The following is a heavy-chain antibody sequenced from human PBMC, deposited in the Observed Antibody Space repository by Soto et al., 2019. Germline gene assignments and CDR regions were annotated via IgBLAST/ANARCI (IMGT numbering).Heavy chain of an antibody. CDR2: LYYSGST. Sequence: QVQLQESGPGLVKPSETLSLTCTVSGGSISSYYWSWIRQPPGKGLEWIGYLYYSGSTNYNPSLKSRVTISVDTSKNQFSLKLSSVTAADTAVYYCARVWGGAFDIWGQGTMVNVSS. CDR3: ARVWGGAFDI. D-gene: IGHD3-10*01. J-gene: IGHJ3*02. CDR1: GGSISSYY. V-gene: IGHV4-59*01.